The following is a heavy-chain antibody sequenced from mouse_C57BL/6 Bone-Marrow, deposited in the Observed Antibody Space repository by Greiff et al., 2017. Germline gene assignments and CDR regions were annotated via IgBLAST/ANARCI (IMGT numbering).Heavy chain of an antibody. Sequence: EVMLVEPGGGLVKPGGSLKLSCAASGFTFSSYTMSWVRQTPEQRLEWVATISGGGGNTYYPDSVKGRFTISRDNAKNTLYLQMSSLRSEDTALYYCARPHLLCGFAYWGQGTLVTVSA. J-gene: IGHJ3*01. CDR2: ISGGGGNT. D-gene: IGHD2-1*01. V-gene: IGHV5-9*01. CDR1: GFTFSSYT. CDR3: ARPHLLCGFAY.